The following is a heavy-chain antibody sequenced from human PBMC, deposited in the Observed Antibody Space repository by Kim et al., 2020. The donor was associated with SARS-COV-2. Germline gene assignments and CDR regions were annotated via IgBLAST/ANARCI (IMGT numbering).Heavy chain of an antibody. CDR3: AKDIEGDAGVLRFLEGLRGWSGMDV. J-gene: IGHJ6*02. CDR1: GFTFDDYA. D-gene: IGHD3-3*01. Sequence: GGSLRLSCAASGFTFDDYAMHWVRQAPGKGLEWVSLISGDGGSTYYADSVKGRFTISRDNSKNSLYLQMNSLRTEDTALYYCAKDIEGDAGVLRFLEGLRGWSGMDVWGQGTTVTVSS. CDR2: ISGDGGST. V-gene: IGHV3-43*02.